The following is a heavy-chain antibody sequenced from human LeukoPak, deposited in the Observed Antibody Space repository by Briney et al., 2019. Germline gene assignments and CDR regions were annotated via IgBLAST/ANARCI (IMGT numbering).Heavy chain of an antibody. CDR3: TNRASLVTNRPWSFDY. CDR2: INQDGSEM. D-gene: IGHD4-11*01. Sequence: VGSLRLSCEASGFTFTNYSMTCVRQAPRRGPEWVANINQDGSEMNYGDSVKGRFTIPRDNTKKSLYLQMSTLRGEDTAVYYCTNRASLVTNRPWSFDYWVQGTLVTVSS. CDR1: GFTFTNYS. V-gene: IGHV3-7*02. J-gene: IGHJ4*02.